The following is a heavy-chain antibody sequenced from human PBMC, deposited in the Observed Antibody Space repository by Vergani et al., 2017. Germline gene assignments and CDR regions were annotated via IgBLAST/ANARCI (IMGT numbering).Heavy chain of an antibody. CDR3: ARGGGEAVRGGVDP. CDR2: INHSGST. Sequence: QVQLQQRGAGLLKPSETLSLTCAVYGGSFSGYYWSWIRQPPGKGLEWIGEINHSGSTNYTPSLKSRGTISVDTSKNQFSLKLSSVTAADTAVYYCARGGGEAVRGGVDPWGQGTLVTVSS. V-gene: IGHV4-34*01. J-gene: IGHJ5*02. D-gene: IGHD6-19*01. CDR1: GGSFSGYY.